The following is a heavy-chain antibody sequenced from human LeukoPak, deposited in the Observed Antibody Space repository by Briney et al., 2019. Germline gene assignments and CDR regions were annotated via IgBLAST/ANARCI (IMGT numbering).Heavy chain of an antibody. CDR1: GGSISSSSYY. D-gene: IGHD3-22*01. V-gene: IGHV4-39*01. Sequence: PSETLSLTCTVSGGSISSSSYYWGWIRQPPGKGLGWIGSIYYSGSTYYNPSLKSRVTISVDTSKNQFSLKLSSVTAADTAMYYCARHLNYYDSSGYPDYWGQGTLVTVSS. CDR2: IYYSGST. CDR3: ARHLNYYDSSGYPDY. J-gene: IGHJ4*02.